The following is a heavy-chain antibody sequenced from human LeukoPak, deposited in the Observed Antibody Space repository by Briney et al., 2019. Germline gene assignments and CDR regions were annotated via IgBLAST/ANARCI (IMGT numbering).Heavy chain of an antibody. J-gene: IGHJ1*01. Sequence: GRSLRLSCAASGFTFSNYNMNWVRQAPGKGLEWVSSITSTSSYIYYADSVKGRFTISRDNARNSLYLQMNSLRGEDTAVYYCARDENAYCSGGSCSYFQHWGQGTLVTVSS. V-gene: IGHV3-21*01. D-gene: IGHD2-15*01. CDR1: GFTFSNYN. CDR2: ITSTSSYI. CDR3: ARDENAYCSGGSCSYFQH.